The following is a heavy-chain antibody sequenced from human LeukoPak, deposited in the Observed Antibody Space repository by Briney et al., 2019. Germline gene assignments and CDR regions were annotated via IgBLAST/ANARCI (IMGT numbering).Heavy chain of an antibody. D-gene: IGHD5-12*01. CDR3: ARGRVVATYYFDY. Sequence: KPSETLSLTCAVYGGSFSGYYWSWIRQPPGKGLEWIGEMNHRGSTNYNPFLKSRVTISVDTSKNQFSLKLSSVTAADTAVYYCARGRVVATYYFDYWGQGTLVTVSS. J-gene: IGHJ4*02. V-gene: IGHV4-34*01. CDR2: MNHRGST. CDR1: GGSFSGYY.